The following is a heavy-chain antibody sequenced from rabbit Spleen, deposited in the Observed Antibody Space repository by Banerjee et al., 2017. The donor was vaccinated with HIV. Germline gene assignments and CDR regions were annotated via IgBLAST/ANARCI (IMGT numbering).Heavy chain of an antibody. Sequence: QEQLVESGGGLVKPEGSLKLSCTASGFSFGNNYYMCWVRQAPGKGLEWIACIDTGGSAFTYFANWAKGRFTISKTSSTTVTLQMTSLTAADTATYFCARDSGSSFSSYGMDLWGPGTLVTVS. CDR2: IDTGGSAFT. V-gene: IGHV1S45*01. J-gene: IGHJ6*01. CDR1: GFSFGNNYY. CDR3: ARDSGSSFSSYGMDL. D-gene: IGHD8-1*01.